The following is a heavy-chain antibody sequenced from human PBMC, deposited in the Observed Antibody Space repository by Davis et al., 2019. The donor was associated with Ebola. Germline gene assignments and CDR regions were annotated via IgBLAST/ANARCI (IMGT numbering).Heavy chain of an antibody. CDR1: GFTFSSYW. CDR2: IKQDGSEK. J-gene: IGHJ6*02. CDR3: ARCSGGDCYPGSGMYYGLDV. V-gene: IGHV3-7*01. Sequence: GGSLRLSCAASGFTFSSYWMSWVRQAPGKGLEWVANIKQDGSEKYYVDSVKGRFTISRDNAKNSLYLQMNSLRAEDTAVYYCARCSGGDCYPGSGMYYGLDVWGQGTTVTVS. D-gene: IGHD2-21*02.